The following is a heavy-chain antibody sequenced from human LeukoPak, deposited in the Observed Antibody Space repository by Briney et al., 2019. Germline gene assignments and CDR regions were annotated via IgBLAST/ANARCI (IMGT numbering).Heavy chain of an antibody. CDR1: GNSISGTTSY. V-gene: IGHV4-39*01. Sequence: PSETLSLTCTVSGNSISGTTSYWSWIRQPPGKGPEWIGSIFYSGTTHCNPSLQSRVTISVDTSKNQFTLNLISMTAADTALYYCATLNSRGWPHAKTSWGQGTLVTVSS. CDR2: IFYSGTT. J-gene: IGHJ5*02. D-gene: IGHD6-19*01. CDR3: ATLNSRGWPHAKTS.